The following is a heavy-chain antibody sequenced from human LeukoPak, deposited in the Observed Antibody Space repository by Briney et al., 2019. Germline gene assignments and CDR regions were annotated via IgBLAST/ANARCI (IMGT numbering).Heavy chain of an antibody. CDR3: ARGGDSGYLWNAFDI. CDR2: ISSSGTNM. Sequence: GGSLRLSCAASGFTFRTCEMNWVRQTPGKGLEWIAFISSSGTNMYYADSVKVRFTISRDNAKNSLYLQMDSLRAEDTTVYYCARGGDSGYLWNAFDIWGQGTMVTVSS. V-gene: IGHV3-48*03. CDR1: GFTFRTCE. J-gene: IGHJ3*02. D-gene: IGHD3-9*01.